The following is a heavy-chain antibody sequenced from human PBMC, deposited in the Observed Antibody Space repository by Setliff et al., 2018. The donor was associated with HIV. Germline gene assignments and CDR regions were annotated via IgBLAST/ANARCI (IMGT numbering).Heavy chain of an antibody. D-gene: IGHD6-6*01. CDR1: GGSFSSYA. J-gene: IGHJ2*01. Sequence: SVKVSCKASGGSFSSYAINWVRQAPGQGLEWMGRIIPMFGTENYAQKFQGRVTLTADKFTTTAYMELSRLTSDDTAVYYCARGHSSSTNWYFDLWGRGTLVTVSS. V-gene: IGHV1-69*06. CDR2: IIPMFGTE. CDR3: ARGHSSSTNWYFDL.